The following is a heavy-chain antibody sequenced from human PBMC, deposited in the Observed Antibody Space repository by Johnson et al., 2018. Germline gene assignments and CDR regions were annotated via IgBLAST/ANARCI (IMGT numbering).Heavy chain of an antibody. CDR3: ARDTSGYNYEYFQH. CDR1: GFNLGRYS. CDR2: ISNSGGTP. Sequence: VQLVQSGGGLVQPGGSLRLSCAASGFNLGRYSMEWVRQAPGKGLERVSYISNSGGTPNYSESVNGRITLSRDNSKNTLYLNMGSLRAEDMAVYYCARDTSGYNYEYFQHWGQGTLVTVSS. V-gene: IGHV3-48*01. J-gene: IGHJ1*01. D-gene: IGHD3-22*01.